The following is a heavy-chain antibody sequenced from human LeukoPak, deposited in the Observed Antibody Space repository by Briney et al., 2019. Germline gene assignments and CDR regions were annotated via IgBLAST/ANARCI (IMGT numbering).Heavy chain of an antibody. CDR1: GFTFSSYS. CDR2: ISSSSSYI. J-gene: IGHJ2*01. Sequence: GGFLRLSCAASGFTFSSYSMNWVRQAPGKGLEWVSSISSSSSYIYHADSVKGRFTISRDNAKNSLYLQMNSLRAEDTAVYYCARDDWYFDLWGRGTLVTVSS. CDR3: ARDDWYFDL. V-gene: IGHV3-21*01.